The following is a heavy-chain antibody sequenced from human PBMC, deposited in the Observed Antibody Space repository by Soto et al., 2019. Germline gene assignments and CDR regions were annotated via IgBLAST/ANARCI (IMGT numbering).Heavy chain of an antibody. Sequence: ASVKVSCKASGYTFTSYAMHWVRQAPGQRLEWMGWINAGNGNTKYSQKFQGRVTITRDTSASTAYMELSSLRSEDTAVYYCASTQPDIVVVPAAPIGIWGQGTMVTVS. CDR1: GYTFTSYA. D-gene: IGHD2-2*01. V-gene: IGHV1-3*01. CDR2: INAGNGNT. CDR3: ASTQPDIVVVPAAPIGI. J-gene: IGHJ3*02.